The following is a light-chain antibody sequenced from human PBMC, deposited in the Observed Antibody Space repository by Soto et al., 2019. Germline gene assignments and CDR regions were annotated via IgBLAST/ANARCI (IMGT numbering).Light chain of an antibody. Sequence: QSALTQPASLSGSPGQSITISCTGTSSDIGAYDYVSWFQQHPGKAPKLMISEVNNRPSGVSNRFSGSKSGNTAYLTISGLQVEDEAEYFCFSFKTTTTDVSGTGTKVTVL. CDR2: EVN. J-gene: IGLJ1*01. V-gene: IGLV2-14*01. CDR1: SSDIGAYDY. CDR3: FSFKTTTTDV.